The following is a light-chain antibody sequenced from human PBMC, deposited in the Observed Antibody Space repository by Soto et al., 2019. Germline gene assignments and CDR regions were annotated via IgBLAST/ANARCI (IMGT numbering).Light chain of an antibody. CDR2: DAS. V-gene: IGKV1-5*01. CDR3: HQYNSDRT. J-gene: IGKJ1*01. CDR1: QSISIW. Sequence: DIQMTQSPSTLSASVGDRVTITCRARQSISIWLAWYQQKPGKAPKLLIYDASILESGVPSRFSGSGSGTEFTITISSLQPDDFATDYCHQYNSDRTFGQGTKVEIK.